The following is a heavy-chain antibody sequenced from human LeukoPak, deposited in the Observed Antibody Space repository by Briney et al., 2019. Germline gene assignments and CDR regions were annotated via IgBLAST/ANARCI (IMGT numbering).Heavy chain of an antibody. V-gene: IGHV1-18*01. Sequence: GASVKVSCKASGYTFTSYGISWVRQAPGQGLEWMGWISAYNGNTNYAQKLQGRVTMTTDTSTSTAYMELRSLRSDDTAVYYCARVETHYYDSSGYPPNFDYGGQGTLVTVSS. CDR3: ARVETHYYDSSGYPPNFDY. CDR1: GYTFTSYG. D-gene: IGHD3-22*01. J-gene: IGHJ4*02. CDR2: ISAYNGNT.